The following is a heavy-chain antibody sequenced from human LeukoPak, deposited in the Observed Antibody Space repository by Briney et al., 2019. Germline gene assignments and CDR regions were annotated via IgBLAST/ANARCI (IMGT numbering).Heavy chain of an antibody. D-gene: IGHD3-3*01. CDR2: IYARSGIT. CDR3: ARTYDFGRGPPGDAFDN. Sequence: GGSLRLSCAASGFTFTIFALNWVRQAPGKGPEWVSYIYARSGITYYADSVQGRFIISRDDARESVFLQMDGLRVDDTAVYYCARTYDFGRGPPGDAFDNWGPGTWVIVSS. V-gene: IGHV3-48*01. CDR1: GFTFTIFA. J-gene: IGHJ3*02.